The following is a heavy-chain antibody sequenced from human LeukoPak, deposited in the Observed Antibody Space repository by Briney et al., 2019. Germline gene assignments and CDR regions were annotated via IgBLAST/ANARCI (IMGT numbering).Heavy chain of an antibody. J-gene: IGHJ3*01. CDR3: ARCTASCYANAFDV. D-gene: IGHD2-2*01. CDR1: GFTFSSYA. CDR2: ISGSGGTST. Sequence: PGGSLRLSCAASGFTFSSYAMTWVRQAPGTGLEWVSAISGSGGTSTNYADSVEGRFTISRDNSKNTLYLQMNSLRPDDTAVYYCARCTASCYANAFDVWGQGTLLTVSS. V-gene: IGHV3-23*01.